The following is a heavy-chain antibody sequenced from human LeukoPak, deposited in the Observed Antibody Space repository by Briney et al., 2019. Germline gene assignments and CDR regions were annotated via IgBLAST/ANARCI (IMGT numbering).Heavy chain of an antibody. CDR2: IYSGGST. J-gene: IGHJ4*01. Sequence: GGSLRLSCAASGLTVSSKYMSWVRRTPGKGLEWVSVIYSGGSTYYADSVKGRFTISRDNSRNTLYLQMYSLRVEDTAVYYCATVSMGGYYFDYWGHGTLVTVSS. CDR3: ATVSMGGYYFDY. D-gene: IGHD2/OR15-2a*01. CDR1: GLTVSSKY. V-gene: IGHV3-53*01.